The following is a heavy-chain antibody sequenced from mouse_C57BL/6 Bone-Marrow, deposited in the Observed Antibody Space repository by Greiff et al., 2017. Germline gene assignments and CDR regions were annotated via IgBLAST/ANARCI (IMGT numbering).Heavy chain of an antibody. D-gene: IGHD1-1*01. CDR3: ARVDCTTVPFWYFDV. CDR1: GYSITSGYY. CDR2: ISYDGSN. J-gene: IGHJ1*03. V-gene: IGHV3-6*01. Sequence: EVQLQESGPGLVKPSQSLSLTCSVTGYSITSGYYWNWIRQFPGNNLEWMGYISYDGSNNYNPSLKNRISITRDTSKNQFFLKLNSVTTEDTATYYCARVDCTTVPFWYFDVWGTGTTVTVSS.